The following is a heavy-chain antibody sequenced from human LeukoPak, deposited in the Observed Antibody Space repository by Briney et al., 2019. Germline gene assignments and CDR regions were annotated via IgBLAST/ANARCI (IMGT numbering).Heavy chain of an antibody. D-gene: IGHD3-9*01. CDR3: ARGDPEGYDILTGYPTLYYFDY. Sequence: PSETLSLTCTVSGGSISSSSYYWGWIRQPPGKGLEWIGSIYYSGSTYYNPSLKSRVTISVDTSKNQFSLKLSSVTAADTAVYYCARGDPEGYDILTGYPTLYYFDYWGQGTLVTVSS. J-gene: IGHJ4*02. CDR2: IYYSGST. CDR1: GGSISSSSYY. V-gene: IGHV4-39*07.